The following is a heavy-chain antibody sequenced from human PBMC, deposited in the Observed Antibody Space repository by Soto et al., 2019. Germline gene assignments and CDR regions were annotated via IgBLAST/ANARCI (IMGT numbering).Heavy chain of an antibody. CDR1: GGSISSSSYY. V-gene: IGHV4-39*01. D-gene: IGHD3-10*01. CDR2: IYYSGST. J-gene: IGHJ5*02. Sequence: SETLSLTCTVSGGSISSSSYYWGWIRQPPGKGQEWIGSIYYSGSTYYNPSLKSRVTISVDTSKNQFSLKLSSVTAADTAVYFCARQDGKLLWFGELLPNWFDPWGQGTLVTV. CDR3: ARQDGKLLWFGELLPNWFDP.